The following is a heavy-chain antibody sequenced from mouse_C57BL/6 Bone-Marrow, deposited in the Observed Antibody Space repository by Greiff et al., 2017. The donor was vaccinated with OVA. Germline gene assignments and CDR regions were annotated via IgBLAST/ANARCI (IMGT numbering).Heavy chain of an antibody. Sequence: QVTLKVCGPGILQSSQTLSLTCSFSGFSLSTSGMGVSWIRQPSGKGLEWLAHIYWDDDTRYNPSLKSRLTIFKDTSRTQVFLKITSVDTADTATYYCARRFTTVVAGKYYYAMDYWGQGTSVTVSS. CDR2: IYWDDDT. CDR3: ARRFTTVVAGKYYYAMDY. J-gene: IGHJ4*01. V-gene: IGHV8-12*01. D-gene: IGHD1-1*01. CDR1: GFSLSTSGMG.